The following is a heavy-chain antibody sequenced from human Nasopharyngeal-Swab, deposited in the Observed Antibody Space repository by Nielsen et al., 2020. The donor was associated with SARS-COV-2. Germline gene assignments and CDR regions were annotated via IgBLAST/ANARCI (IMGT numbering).Heavy chain of an antibody. Sequence: GESLKISCAASGFTFSSYGMHWVRQAPGKGLEWVAVISYDGSNKYYADSVKGRFTISRDNSKNTLYLQMNSLRAEDTAVYYCAKELRSVTMIVVVITTFAFDIWGQGTMVTVSS. J-gene: IGHJ3*02. CDR3: AKELRSVTMIVVVITTFAFDI. D-gene: IGHD3-22*01. CDR1: GFTFSSYG. CDR2: ISYDGSNK. V-gene: IGHV3-30*18.